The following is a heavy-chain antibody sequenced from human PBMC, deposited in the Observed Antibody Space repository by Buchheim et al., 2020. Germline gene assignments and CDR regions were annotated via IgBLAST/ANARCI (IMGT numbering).Heavy chain of an antibody. D-gene: IGHD3-3*01. J-gene: IGHJ6*03. V-gene: IGHV3-49*03. CDR2: IRSKAYGGTT. CDR1: GFTFGDYA. CDR3: TRWGYYDFWSGYYPYYYYYYYMDV. Sequence: EVQLVESGGGLVQPGRSLRLSCTASGFTFGDYAMSWFRQAPGKGLEWVGFIRSKAYGGTTEYAASVKGRFTISRDDSKSIAYLQMNSLKTKDTAVYYCTRWGYYDFWSGYYPYYYYYYYMDVWGKGTT.